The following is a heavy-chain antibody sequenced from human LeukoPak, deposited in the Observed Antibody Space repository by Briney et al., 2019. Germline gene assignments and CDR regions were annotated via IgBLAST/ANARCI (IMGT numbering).Heavy chain of an antibody. CDR2: INPNSGGT. J-gene: IGHJ4*02. CDR1: GYTFTSYD. CDR3: AISDVVSVPGASSEVWWFYFDN. Sequence: VASVKVSCKASGYTFTSYDINWVRQAPGQGLEWMGWINPNSGGTNYAQKFQGRVTMTRETSISKAYMELSRLKSDDTAVYYCAISDVVSVPGASSEVWWFYFDNWGQGTLVTVSS. V-gene: IGHV1-2*02. D-gene: IGHD2-2*01.